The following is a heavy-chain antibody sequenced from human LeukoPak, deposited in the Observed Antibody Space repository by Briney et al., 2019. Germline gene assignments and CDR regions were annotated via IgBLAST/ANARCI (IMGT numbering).Heavy chain of an antibody. D-gene: IGHD1-26*01. V-gene: IGHV1-2*02. J-gene: IGHJ4*02. CDR3: ARDLTSTPYWELDY. Sequence: GASVKVSCKASGYTLLDNYIHWVRQAPGQGVEWMGWINPKSGDTQYAEKFQGRVTMTRDTSISTAYMELTRLTSDDTALYFCARDLTSTPYWELDYWGQGTLVTVSS. CDR1: GYTLLDNY. CDR2: INPKSGDT.